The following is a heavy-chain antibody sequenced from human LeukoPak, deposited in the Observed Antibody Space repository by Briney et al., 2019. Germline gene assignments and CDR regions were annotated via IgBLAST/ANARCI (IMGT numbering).Heavy chain of an antibody. CDR3: ARDYYDSSGYTLFDC. CDR2: ISAYNGNT. J-gene: IGHJ4*02. Sequence: EASVKVSCKASGYTFTNYYMHWVRQAPGQGLEWMGWISAYNGNTNYAQKLQGRVTMTTDTSTSTAYMELRSLRSDDTAVYYCARDYYDSSGYTLFDCWGQGTLVTVSS. D-gene: IGHD3-22*01. CDR1: GYTFTNYY. V-gene: IGHV1-18*04.